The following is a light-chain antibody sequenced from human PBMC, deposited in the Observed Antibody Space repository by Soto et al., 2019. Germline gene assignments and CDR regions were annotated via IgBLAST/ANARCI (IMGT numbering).Light chain of an antibody. V-gene: IGKV3-15*01. CDR3: QQYNNWWT. CDR2: GAS. J-gene: IGKJ1*01. Sequence: EIVMTQSPATLSVSPGERATLSCRASQSVSSNLAWYQQKPGQAPRLLIYGASTRGTGIPARFSGSGSGTEFTLTISCLQSEDFAGYYCQQYNNWWTFGQGTKVEIK. CDR1: QSVSSN.